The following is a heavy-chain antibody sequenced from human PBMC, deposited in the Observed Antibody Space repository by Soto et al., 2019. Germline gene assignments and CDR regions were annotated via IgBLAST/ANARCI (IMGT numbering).Heavy chain of an antibody. Sequence: SVKVSCKASGGTFSSYAISWVRQAPGQGLEWMGGIIPIFGTANYAQKFQGRVTITADKSTSTAYMELSSLRSEDTAVYYCARDYGGNYDDFDIWGQGTMVIVSS. CDR1: GGTFSSYA. V-gene: IGHV1-69*06. CDR2: IIPIFGTA. J-gene: IGHJ3*02. CDR3: ARDYGGNYDDFDI. D-gene: IGHD4-17*01.